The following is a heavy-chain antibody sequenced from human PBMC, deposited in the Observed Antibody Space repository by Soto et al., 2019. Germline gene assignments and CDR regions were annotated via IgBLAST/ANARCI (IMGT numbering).Heavy chain of an antibody. CDR3: ARARRNYDFWSGSRNWFDP. CDR1: GYTFTSYG. V-gene: IGHV1-2*04. D-gene: IGHD3-3*01. Sequence: ASVKVSCKASGYTFTSYGISWVRQAPGQGLEWMGWINPNSGGTNYAQKFQGWVTMTRDTSISTAYMELSRLRSDDTAVYYCARARRNYDFWSGSRNWFDPWGQGTLVTVSS. CDR2: INPNSGGT. J-gene: IGHJ5*02.